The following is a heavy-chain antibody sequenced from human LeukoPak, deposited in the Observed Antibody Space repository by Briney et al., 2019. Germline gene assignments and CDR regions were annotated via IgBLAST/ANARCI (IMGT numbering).Heavy chain of an antibody. J-gene: IGHJ3*02. CDR3: ARLKPRGSTVFDI. V-gene: IGHV4-59*08. CDR2: IYYSGST. Sequence: PSETLSLTCTVSGGSISSYYWSWIRQPPGKGREWIGYIYYSGSTNYNPYLKSRVTISVDTSKNQFGLKLSSVTAADTAVYYCARLKPRGSTVFDIWGQGTMVTVYS. D-gene: IGHD3-10*01. CDR1: GGSISSYY.